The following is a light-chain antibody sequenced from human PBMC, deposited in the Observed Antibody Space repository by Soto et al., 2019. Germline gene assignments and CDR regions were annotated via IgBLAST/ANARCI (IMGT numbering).Light chain of an antibody. CDR1: HSVSSSY. J-gene: IGKJ1*01. CDR3: QQYGYSFWT. Sequence: ELVLTQSPGTLSLSPGESASLSCRVGHSVSSSYLAWYQQKPGQAPRLLIYSASSRATGIPDRFSGSGYGADYNLTISRLETEDSAMYYCQQYGYSFWTFGQGTKVDIK. V-gene: IGKV3-20*01. CDR2: SAS.